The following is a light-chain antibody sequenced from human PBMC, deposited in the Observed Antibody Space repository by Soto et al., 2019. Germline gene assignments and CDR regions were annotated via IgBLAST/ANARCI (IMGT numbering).Light chain of an antibody. CDR3: QVWASSNDLYV. Sequence: SYELTQPPSVSVAPGQTATITCGGNNIGGKTVHWYQQKPGQAPVVVVDHDSDRPSGIPERFSGSNSGNTATLTISGVEAGDEADYFCQVWASSNDLYVFGSGTKVTAL. J-gene: IGLJ1*01. CDR1: NIGGKT. CDR2: HDS. V-gene: IGLV3-21*02.